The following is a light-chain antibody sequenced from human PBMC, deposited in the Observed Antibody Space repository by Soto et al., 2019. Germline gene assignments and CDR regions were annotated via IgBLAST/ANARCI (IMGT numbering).Light chain of an antibody. CDR3: VLYMGSGIWV. CDR1: SGSVSTSYY. V-gene: IGLV8-61*01. Sequence: QTVVTQEPSFSVSPGGTVTLTCGLSSGSVSTSYYPSGYQQTPGQAPRTLIYSTNTRSSGVPDRFSCSILGNKAALTITGAQADDESDYYCVLYMGSGIWVFGGGTKLTVL. J-gene: IGLJ3*02. CDR2: STN.